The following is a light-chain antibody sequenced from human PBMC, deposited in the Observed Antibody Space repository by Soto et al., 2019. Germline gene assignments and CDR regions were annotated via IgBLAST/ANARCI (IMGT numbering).Light chain of an antibody. Sequence: DIQMTQSPSTLSASVGDRVTITXXASQSISSWLAWYQQKPGKAPKLLIYDASSLESGVPSRFSGSGSGTEFTLTISSLQPDDFATYYCQQYNSYSITFGQGTRLEIK. V-gene: IGKV1-5*01. CDR2: DAS. J-gene: IGKJ5*01. CDR3: QQYNSYSIT. CDR1: QSISSW.